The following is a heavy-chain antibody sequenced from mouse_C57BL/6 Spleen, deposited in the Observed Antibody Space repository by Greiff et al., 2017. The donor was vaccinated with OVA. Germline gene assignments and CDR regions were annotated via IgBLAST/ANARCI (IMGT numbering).Heavy chain of an antibody. J-gene: IGHJ2*01. Sequence: VQLQQPGAELVKPGASVKMSCKASGYTFTSYWITWVKQRPGQGLEWIGDIYPGSGSTNYNEKFKSKATLTVDTSSSTAYMQLSSLTSEDSAVYYCARLGYGSSYVYFDYWGQGTTLTVSS. CDR2: IYPGSGST. CDR1: GYTFTSYW. CDR3: ARLGYGSSYVYFDY. V-gene: IGHV1-55*01. D-gene: IGHD1-1*01.